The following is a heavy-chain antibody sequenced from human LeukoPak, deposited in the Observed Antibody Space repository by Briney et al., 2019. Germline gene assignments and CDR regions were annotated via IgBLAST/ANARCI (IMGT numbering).Heavy chain of an antibody. J-gene: IGHJ5*02. V-gene: IGHV3-53*01. CDR3: ARVMGYGSGSDWFDP. Sequence: PGGSLRLSCAASGFTVSSNYMSWVRQAPGKGLEWVSVIYSGGSTYYAGSVKGRFTISRDNSKNTLYLQMNSLRAEDTAVYYCARVMGYGSGSDWFDPWGQGTLVTVSS. D-gene: IGHD3-10*01. CDR2: IYSGGST. CDR1: GFTVSSNY.